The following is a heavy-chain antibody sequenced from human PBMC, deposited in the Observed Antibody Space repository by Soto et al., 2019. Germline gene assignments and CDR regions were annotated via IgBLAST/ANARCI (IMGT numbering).Heavy chain of an antibody. Sequence: PGGSLRHSCSASGFTFNTYAMSWVRTAPGQVLEWVSAFRGSGFSTYYADSVKGRFGISSDSSENTLFLQMNSLRADDTAVYFCATFTFGRPFDTWGQGTMVTVSS. CDR3: ATFTFGRPFDT. CDR2: FRGSGFST. J-gene: IGHJ3*02. V-gene: IGHV3-23*01. CDR1: GFTFNTYA. D-gene: IGHD3-16*01.